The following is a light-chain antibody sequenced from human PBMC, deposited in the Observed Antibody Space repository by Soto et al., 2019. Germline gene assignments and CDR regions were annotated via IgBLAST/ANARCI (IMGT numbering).Light chain of an antibody. V-gene: IGLV2-11*01. CDR1: SSDVGAYNY. Sequence: QSALTQPHSVSGSPGQSVTISCTGTSSDVGAYNYVSWYQQYPGKAPKLMIHDVSKRPSGVPDRFSGSKSGNTTSLTISGLQTEDEADYYCCSYAGLFGGGTKLTVL. CDR3: CSYAGL. CDR2: DVS. J-gene: IGLJ2*01.